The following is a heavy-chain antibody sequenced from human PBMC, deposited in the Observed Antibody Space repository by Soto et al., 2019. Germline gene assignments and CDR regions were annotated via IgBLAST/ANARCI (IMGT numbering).Heavy chain of an antibody. V-gene: IGHV1-3*01. CDR1: GYTFTSSA. CDR3: ARDGAVAGDSNFDY. CDR2: INAGNGNK. D-gene: IGHD6-19*01. J-gene: IGHJ4*02. Sequence: QVQLAQSGAEVKKPGASVKVSCKASGYTFTSSAIHWVRQAPGQGLEWMGWINAGNGNKKHSQKFQHRVTITRDTSSSTACMELSSLRCEDTAVYYCARDGAVAGDSNFDYWGQGTLVIVSS.